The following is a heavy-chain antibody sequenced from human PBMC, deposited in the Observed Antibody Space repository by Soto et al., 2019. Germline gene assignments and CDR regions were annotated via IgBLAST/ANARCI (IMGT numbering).Heavy chain of an antibody. J-gene: IGHJ4*02. CDR3: TRGGSSGFKGTDY. Sequence: EVQLVESGGGLVQPGGSLRLSCAASGFTFSSYWMHWVRQAPGEGLVCVSRINSDGSRTSYADSVKGRFTISRDNAKNRLYLQMTSLRAEDTAVYYCTRGGSSGFKGTDYWGQGTLVTVSS. V-gene: IGHV3-74*01. D-gene: IGHD6-19*01. CDR1: GFTFSSYW. CDR2: INSDGSRT.